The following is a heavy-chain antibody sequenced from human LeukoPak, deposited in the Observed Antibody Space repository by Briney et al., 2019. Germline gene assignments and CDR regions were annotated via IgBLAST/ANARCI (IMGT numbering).Heavy chain of an antibody. D-gene: IGHD3-10*01. J-gene: IGHJ4*02. CDR2: IKQDGSEK. V-gene: IGHV3-7*01. CDR1: GFTFSSYW. CDR3: AREANKYYYGSGSAWYFDY. Sequence: GGSLRLSCAASGFTFSSYWMSWVRQAPGKGLEWVANIKQDGSEKYYVDSVKGRFTISRDNAKNSLYLQMNSLRAEDTAVYYCAREANKYYYGSGSAWYFDYWGQGTLVTVSS.